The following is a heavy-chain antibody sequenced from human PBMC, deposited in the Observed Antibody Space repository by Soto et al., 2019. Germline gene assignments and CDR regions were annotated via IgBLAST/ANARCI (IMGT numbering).Heavy chain of an antibody. V-gene: IGHV3-21*01. CDR1: GFTFSSYS. D-gene: IGHD6-19*01. Sequence: GGSLRLSCAASGFTFSSYSMNWVRQAPGKGLEWVSSISSSSSYIYYADSVKGRFTISRDNAKNSLYLQMNSLRAEDTAVYYCAREVGGSGWYALLDYWGQGTLVTVSS. CDR3: AREVGGSGWYALLDY. J-gene: IGHJ4*02. CDR2: ISSSSSYI.